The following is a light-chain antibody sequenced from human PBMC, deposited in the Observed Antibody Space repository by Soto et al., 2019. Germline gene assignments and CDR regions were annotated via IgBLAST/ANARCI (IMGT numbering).Light chain of an antibody. Sequence: EIVMTQSPATLSVSPGDRAALSCRASQSVGSNLAWYQQKPGQAPRLLIYGASTRATGIPARFSGSGSGTDFTLTISSLQPEDFAIYFCQQYNNWPPDRTFGQGTKVEIK. CDR3: QQYNNWPPDRT. CDR2: GAS. CDR1: QSVGSN. V-gene: IGKV3-15*01. J-gene: IGKJ1*01.